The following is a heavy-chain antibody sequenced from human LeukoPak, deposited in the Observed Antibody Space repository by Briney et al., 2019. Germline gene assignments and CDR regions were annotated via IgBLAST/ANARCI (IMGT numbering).Heavy chain of an antibody. V-gene: IGHV3-23*01. CDR3: AKERYCSGGNCFHFCDS. CDR1: GFTFSIYV. Sequence: TGGSLRLSCAASGFTFSIYVMTWVRLAPGKGLEWVSAINANGGSTYYADSVKGRFTISRDNSKNTLYLQMNSLRAEDTAVYYCAKERYCSGGNCFHFCDSWGQGTLVTVSS. J-gene: IGHJ4*02. CDR2: INANGGST. D-gene: IGHD2-15*01.